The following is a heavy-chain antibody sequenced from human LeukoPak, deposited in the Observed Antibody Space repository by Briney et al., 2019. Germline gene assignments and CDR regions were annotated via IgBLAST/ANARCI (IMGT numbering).Heavy chain of an antibody. V-gene: IGHV1-18*01. J-gene: IGHJ5*02. D-gene: IGHD1-7*01. CDR1: GYTFTSYG. CDR2: ISAYNGNT. CDR3: ARNSYNWNSMQLRWFDP. Sequence: GASVKVSCKASGYTFTSYGISWVRQAPGQGLEWMGWISAYNGNTNYAQMLQGRVTMTTDTSTSTAYMGLRSLRSDDTAVYYCARNSYNWNSMQLRWFDPWGQGTLVTVSS.